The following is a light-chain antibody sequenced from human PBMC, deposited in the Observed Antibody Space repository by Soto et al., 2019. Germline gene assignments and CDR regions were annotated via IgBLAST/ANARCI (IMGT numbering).Light chain of an antibody. J-gene: IGKJ1*01. Sequence: EIVMTQSPATLSVSPGERATLSCRASQSVSRNLAWYQHKPGQAPRLLIYDASTRATGTPARISGSGSGTEFTLTISSLQSEDFAIYYCQQYNNWRTFGQGTTVEIK. CDR1: QSVSRN. CDR2: DAS. CDR3: QQYNNWRT. V-gene: IGKV3-15*01.